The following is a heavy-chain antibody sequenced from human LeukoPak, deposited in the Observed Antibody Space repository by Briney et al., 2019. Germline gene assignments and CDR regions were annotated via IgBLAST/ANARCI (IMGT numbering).Heavy chain of an antibody. CDR1: GGSISSYY. V-gene: IGHV4-39*07. J-gene: IGHJ3*02. CDR2: IYYSGST. Sequence: ASETLSLTCTVSGGSISSYYWSWIRQPPGKGLEWIGSIYYSGSTYYNPSLKSRVTISVDTSKNQFSLKLSSVTAADTAVYYCARTGVYVAAAGPPRAFDIWGQGTMVTVSS. CDR3: ARTGVYVAAAGPPRAFDI. D-gene: IGHD6-13*01.